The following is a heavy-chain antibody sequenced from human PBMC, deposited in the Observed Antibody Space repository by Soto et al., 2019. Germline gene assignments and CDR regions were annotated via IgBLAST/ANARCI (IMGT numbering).Heavy chain of an antibody. CDR2: ISRSSTTT. D-gene: IGHD4-17*01. J-gene: IGHJ5*02. V-gene: IGHV3-48*01. CDR3: ARDSRDYGDDVWFDP. CDR1: GFTFSSYS. Sequence: EVQLVESGGGLVQPGGSLRLSCVASGFTFSSYSMIWVRQAPGKGLEWVSYISRSSTTTYYADSVKGRFTISRDNAKNSLSLQMNSLRAEDTAVYYCARDSRDYGDDVWFDPWGQGALVTVSS.